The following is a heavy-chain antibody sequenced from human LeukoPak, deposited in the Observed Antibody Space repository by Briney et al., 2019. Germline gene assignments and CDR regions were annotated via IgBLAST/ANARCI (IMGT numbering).Heavy chain of an antibody. V-gene: IGHV4-59*08. D-gene: IGHD2-15*01. Sequence: SETLSPTCTVSGGSISSYYWSWIRQPPGKGLEWIGYIYYSGSTNYNPSLKSRVTISVDTSKNQFSLKLSSVTAADTAVYYCARLSGDILFDYWGQGTLVTVSS. CDR2: IYYSGST. J-gene: IGHJ4*02. CDR1: GGSISSYY. CDR3: ARLSGDILFDY.